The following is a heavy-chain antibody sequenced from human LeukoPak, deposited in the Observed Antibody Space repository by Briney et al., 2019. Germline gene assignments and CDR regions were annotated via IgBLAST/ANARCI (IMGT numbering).Heavy chain of an antibody. CDR3: ARDESRDYYDSSGYYRPYNWFDP. CDR1: GFTFSSYS. CDR2: ISSSSSSYI. D-gene: IGHD3-22*01. J-gene: IGHJ5*02. Sequence: KPGGSLRLSCAASGFTFSSYSMNWVRQAPGKGLEWVSSISSSSSSYIYYADSVKGRFTISRDNAKNSLYLQMNSLRAEDTAVYYCARDESRDYYDSSGYYRPYNWFDPWGQGTLVTVSS. V-gene: IGHV3-21*01.